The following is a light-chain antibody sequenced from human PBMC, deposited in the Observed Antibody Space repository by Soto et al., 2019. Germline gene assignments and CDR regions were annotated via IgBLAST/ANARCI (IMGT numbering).Light chain of an antibody. V-gene: IGKV3-11*01. CDR3: QQRSNRALT. CDR2: DAS. Sequence: EIVLTQSPATLSLSPGERATLSCRARQSVSSYLAWSQQKPGQAPRLLIYDASNRATGITATFSGSGSGTDFSLTISSPEPEDFAVYYCQQRSNRALTFGGGTKVEFK. J-gene: IGKJ4*01. CDR1: QSVSSY.